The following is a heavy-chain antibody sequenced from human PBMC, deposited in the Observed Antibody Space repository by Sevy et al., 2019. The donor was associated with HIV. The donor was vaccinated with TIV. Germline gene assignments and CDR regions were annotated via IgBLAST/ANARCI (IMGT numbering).Heavy chain of an antibody. Sequence: SETLSLTCTVSGGSVSRSSYYWGWIRQPPGKGLEWIGSIYYSGRTYYNPSLKSRVTISVDTSKNQFSLKLSSVTAADTAVYYCARPVNYYDSSGYFDAFDIWGQGTMVTVSS. CDR3: ARPVNYYDSSGYFDAFDI. J-gene: IGHJ3*02. D-gene: IGHD3-22*01. CDR2: IYYSGRT. CDR1: GGSVSRSSYY. V-gene: IGHV4-39*01.